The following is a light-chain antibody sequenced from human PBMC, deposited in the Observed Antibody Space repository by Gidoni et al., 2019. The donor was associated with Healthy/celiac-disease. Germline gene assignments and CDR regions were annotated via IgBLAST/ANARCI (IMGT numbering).Light chain of an antibody. CDR1: QSISSW. CDR2: KES. J-gene: IGKJ1*01. Sequence: DIQMTQSPSTLSASVGDRVTITCRDSQSISSWLAWYQQKPGKAPKLLIYKESSLESGVPSRFSVSGSGTEFTLTISSLQPDDFATYYCQQYNSYSGTFGQGTKVEIK. V-gene: IGKV1-5*03. CDR3: QQYNSYSGT.